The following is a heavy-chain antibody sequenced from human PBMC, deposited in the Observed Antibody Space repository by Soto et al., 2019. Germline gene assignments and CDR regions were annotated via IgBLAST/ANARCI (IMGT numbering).Heavy chain of an antibody. CDR3: TSGIVPISY. V-gene: IGHV3-53*01. CDR1: GFIVSSNY. J-gene: IGHJ4*02. D-gene: IGHD2-21*01. Sequence: GGSLRLSCAASGFIVSSNYMTWVRQAPGKGLEWVSVIYSGGSTYYAASVKGRFTISRDNSKNTVYLQMNSLRVGDTAVYYCTSGIVPISYWGQGTLVTVSS. CDR2: IYSGGST.